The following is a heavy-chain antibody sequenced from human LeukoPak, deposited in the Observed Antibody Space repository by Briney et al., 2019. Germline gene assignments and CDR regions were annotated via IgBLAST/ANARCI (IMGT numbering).Heavy chain of an antibody. V-gene: IGHV1-69*05. D-gene: IGHD3-22*01. Sequence: SVKVSCKASGGTFSSYAISWVRQAPGQGLEWMGRIIPIFGTANYAQKLQGRVTMTTDTSASTAYMELRSLRSDDTAVYYCARAQRITMIVVWFDPWGQGTLVTVSS. CDR1: GGTFSSYA. J-gene: IGHJ5*02. CDR3: ARAQRITMIVVWFDP. CDR2: IIPIFGTA.